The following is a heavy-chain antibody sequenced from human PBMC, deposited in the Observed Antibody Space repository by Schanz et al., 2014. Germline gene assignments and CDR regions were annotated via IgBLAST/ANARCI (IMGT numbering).Heavy chain of an antibody. Sequence: QVQLVESGGGVVQPGRSLRLSCAASGFTFSSYGMHWVRQAPGKGLEWVAIIWYDGSNKYYADSVKGRFTISRDNSKDTLYLQMSGLTPEDTAVYYCARCPIPIQGVPMDFWGQGTLVTVSS. CDR1: GFTFSSYG. V-gene: IGHV3-33*01. J-gene: IGHJ4*02. CDR2: IWYDGSNK. CDR3: ARCPIPIQGVPMDF. D-gene: IGHD3-10*01.